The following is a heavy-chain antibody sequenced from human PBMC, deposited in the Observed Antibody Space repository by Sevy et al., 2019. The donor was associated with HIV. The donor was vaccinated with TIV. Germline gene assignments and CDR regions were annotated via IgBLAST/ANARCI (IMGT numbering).Heavy chain of an antibody. V-gene: IGHV1-69*10. Sequence: ASVKVSCKASGGSFSRHAISWVRQAPGQGLEWMGGVNPILGRTIYAQTVQGRLTIKADESTSTAYMELSGLRSEDTAVYYGAFSLGDGAPDSGYDIQFDYWGQGTLVTVSS. CDR1: GGSFSRHA. CDR2: VNPILGRT. D-gene: IGHD5-12*01. J-gene: IGHJ4*02. CDR3: AFSLGDGAPDSGYDIQFDY.